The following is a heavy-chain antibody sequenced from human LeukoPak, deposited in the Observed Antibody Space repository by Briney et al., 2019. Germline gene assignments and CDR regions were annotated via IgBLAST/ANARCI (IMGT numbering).Heavy chain of an antibody. CDR2: IYLGDSET. J-gene: IGHJ4*02. V-gene: IGHV5-51*01. CDR3: ARPKYSSSLAFDY. D-gene: IGHD6-6*01. Sequence: GESLKISCKDSGHSLTTSLIVWVRQKPGKGLEWMGVIYLGDSETNYSPSFQGQVSFSADKSLSTAYLQWDSLKTSDTAIYYCARPKYSSSLAFDYWGQGTPVTVSS. CDR1: GHSLTTSL.